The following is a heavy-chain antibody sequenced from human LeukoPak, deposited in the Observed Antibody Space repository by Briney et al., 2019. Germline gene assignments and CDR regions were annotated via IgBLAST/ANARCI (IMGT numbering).Heavy chain of an antibody. CDR1: GFNFSSYA. V-gene: IGHV3-48*01. CDR2: ISSSSSTI. D-gene: IGHD6-19*01. J-gene: IGHJ4*02. CDR3: ARPGYSSGWLGVY. Sequence: PGGSLRLSCAVSGFNFSSYAMSWVRQAPREGLEWVSYISSSSSTIYYADSVKGRFTISRDNAKNSLYLQMNSLRAEDTAVYYCARPGYSSGWLGVYWGQGTLVTVSS.